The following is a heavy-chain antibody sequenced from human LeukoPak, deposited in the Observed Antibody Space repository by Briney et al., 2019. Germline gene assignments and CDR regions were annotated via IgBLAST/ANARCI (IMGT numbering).Heavy chain of an antibody. CDR1: GGSISSYY. Sequence: SETLSLTCTVSGGSISSYYWSWIRQPPGKGLELIGYIYDSGNTNYNPSVRSRVTISGDTSKNQFSLKLSSVTAADTAVHYCARLRSGYDAFDYWGQGTLVTVSS. V-gene: IGHV4-59*01. CDR3: ARLRSGYDAFDY. J-gene: IGHJ4*02. D-gene: IGHD5-12*01. CDR2: IYDSGNT.